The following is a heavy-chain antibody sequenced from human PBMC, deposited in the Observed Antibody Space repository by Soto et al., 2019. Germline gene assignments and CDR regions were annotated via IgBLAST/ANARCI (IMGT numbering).Heavy chain of an antibody. D-gene: IGHD6-19*01. CDR3: TRQHLDVPVASVIDY. Sequence: PGGSLRLSCAASGFTFSGSTIHWVRQTSGKGLEWVGRIPSKTNTYATAYAASVKGRFTISRDDSKNTAYLQMNSLKTEDTAVYYCTRQHLDVPVASVIDYWGQGTLVTVSS. CDR1: GFTFSGST. V-gene: IGHV3-73*01. CDR2: IPSKTNTYAT. J-gene: IGHJ4*02.